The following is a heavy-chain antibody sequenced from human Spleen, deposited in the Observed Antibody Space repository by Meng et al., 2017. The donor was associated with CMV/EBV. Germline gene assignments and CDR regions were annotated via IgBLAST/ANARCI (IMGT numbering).Heavy chain of an antibody. J-gene: IGHJ4*02. CDR1: GFTFSSYA. CDR3: VRDVVGADIGGGDY. Sequence: VELVGSGGGGVQPGRSLRLYCAASGFTFSSYAMHWVRQAPGKGLEWVAVISYDGSNKYYADSVKGRFTISRDNSKNTLYLQMNSLRAEDTAVYYCVRDVVGADIGGGDYWGQGTLVTVSS. V-gene: IGHV3-30-3*01. D-gene: IGHD1-26*01. CDR2: ISYDGSNK.